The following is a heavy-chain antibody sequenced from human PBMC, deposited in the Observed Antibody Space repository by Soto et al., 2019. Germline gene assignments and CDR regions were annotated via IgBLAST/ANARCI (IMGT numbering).Heavy chain of an antibody. CDR1: GGSISSYY. D-gene: IGHD6-6*01. Sequence: KPSETLSLTCTVSGGSISSYYWSWIRQPPGKGLEWIGYIYYSGSTNYNPSLKSRVTISVDTSKNQFSLKLSSVTAADTAVYYCARLGTSSSSYGTYYYYYMDVWGKGTTVTVSS. CDR2: IYYSGST. CDR3: ARLGTSSSSYGTYYYYYMDV. J-gene: IGHJ6*03. V-gene: IGHV4-59*08.